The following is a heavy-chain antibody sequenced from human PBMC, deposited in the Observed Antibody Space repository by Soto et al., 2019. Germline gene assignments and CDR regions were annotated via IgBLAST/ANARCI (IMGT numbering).Heavy chain of an antibody. D-gene: IGHD3-3*01. J-gene: IGHJ4*02. CDR1: GGTFSSYA. CDR2: IIPIFGTA. CDR3: ASPYDFWSGYSFCY. V-gene: IGHV1-69*13. Sequence: SVKVSCKASGGTFSSYAISWVRQAPGQGLEWMGGIIPIFGTANYAQKFQGRVTITADESTSTAYMELSSLRSEDTAVHYCASPYDFWSGYSFCYWGQGTLVTVSS.